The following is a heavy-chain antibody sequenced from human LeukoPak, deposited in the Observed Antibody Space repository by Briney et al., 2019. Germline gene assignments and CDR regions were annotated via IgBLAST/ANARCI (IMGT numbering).Heavy chain of an antibody. D-gene: IGHD5-18*01. CDR1: GRPFRGYY. J-gene: IGHJ4*02. Sequence: SETLSLTRDVYGRPFRGYYWSWIRQPPGKGLEWIGEINHSGSTNYNPSLKSRVTISVDTSKNQFSLTLSSVTAADTAIYYCGIGSDSYGPYFDYWGQGTLVTVSS. V-gene: IGHV4-34*01. CDR2: INHSGST. CDR3: GIGSDSYGPYFDY.